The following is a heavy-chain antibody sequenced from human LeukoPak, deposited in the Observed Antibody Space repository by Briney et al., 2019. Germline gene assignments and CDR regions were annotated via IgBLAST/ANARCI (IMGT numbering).Heavy chain of an antibody. CDR2: INHSGST. CDR3: ARGGPRYYDSSGYYYY. CDR1: GGSFSGYY. D-gene: IGHD3-22*01. V-gene: IGHV4-34*01. Sequence: SETLSLTCAVYGGSFSGYYWCWIRQPPGKGLEWIGEINHSGSTNYNPSLKSRVTISVDTSKNQFSLKLSSVTAADTAVYYCARGGPRYYDSSGYYYYWGQGTLVTVSS. J-gene: IGHJ4*02.